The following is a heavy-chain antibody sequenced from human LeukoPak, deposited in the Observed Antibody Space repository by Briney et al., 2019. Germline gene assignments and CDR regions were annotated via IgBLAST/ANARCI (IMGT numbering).Heavy chain of an antibody. V-gene: IGHV3-21*04. J-gene: IGHJ4*02. CDR1: GFTFSSYS. CDR3: ARDGIAARNSMHYFDY. CDR2: ISSSSSYI. D-gene: IGHD6-6*01. Sequence: PGGSLRLSCAASGFTFSSYSMNWVRQAPGKGLEWVSSISSSSSYIYYADSVKGRFTISRDNAKNSLYLQMNSLRAEDTAVYYCARDGIAARNSMHYFDYWGQGTLVTVSS.